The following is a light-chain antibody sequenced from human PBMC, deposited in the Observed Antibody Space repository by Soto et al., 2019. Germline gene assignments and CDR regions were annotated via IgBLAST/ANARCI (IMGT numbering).Light chain of an antibody. J-gene: IGKJ5*01. CDR1: QIIGSK. CDR3: QQYDKWTLIT. V-gene: IGKV3-15*01. Sequence: EVVVTQSPATLSVSPGDTAKLSCRASQIIGSKLGWYQQKPGQAPRLLIYGASTRATGIPARFSGSGSGTEFTLTISSLQSEDLAVYYCQQYDKWTLITFGQGTRLEIK. CDR2: GAS.